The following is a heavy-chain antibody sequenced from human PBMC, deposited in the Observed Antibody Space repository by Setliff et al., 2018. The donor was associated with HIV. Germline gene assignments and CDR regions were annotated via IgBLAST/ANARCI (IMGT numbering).Heavy chain of an antibody. V-gene: IGHV1-2*02. CDR2: INPNGGYT. CDR3: ARQKASEYSSSFWFGP. Sequence: ASVKVSCKASGYIFTDYYIHWVRQAPGQGLEWMGWINPNGGYTNYAQKFLGRVTMTRDTSFTTAYLELSSLGSDDTAVYYCARQKASEYSSSFWFGPWGQGTLVTGSP. J-gene: IGHJ5*02. D-gene: IGHD6-6*01. CDR1: GYIFTDYY.